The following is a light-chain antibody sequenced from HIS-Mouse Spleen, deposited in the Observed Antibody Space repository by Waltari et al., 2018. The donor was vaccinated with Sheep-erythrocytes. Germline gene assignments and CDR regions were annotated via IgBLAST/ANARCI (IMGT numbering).Light chain of an antibody. CDR2: DVS. CDR3: CSYAGPVV. V-gene: IGLV2-11*01. CDR1: SSDGGGYNY. J-gene: IGLJ2*01. Sequence: QSALTQPRSVSGSPGQSVTISCTGTSSDGGGYNYVSWYQQHPGKAPKLMIYDVSKRPSGVPDRFSGSKSGNTASLTISGLQAEDEADYYCCSYAGPVVFGGGTKLTVL.